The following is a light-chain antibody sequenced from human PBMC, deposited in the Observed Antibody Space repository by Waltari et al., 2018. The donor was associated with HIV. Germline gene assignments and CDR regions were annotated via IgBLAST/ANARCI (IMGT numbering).Light chain of an antibody. Sequence: IQMTQSPSILSASVGDRVTITGRASQNVESWLAWYQQRPGRAPKLLIYKASTLKYGVPARFTGSGSGTNFTLTINSLQPDDFATYYCQQYNSDFYTFGLGTRLDLK. CDR3: QQYNSDFYT. V-gene: IGKV1-5*03. J-gene: IGKJ2*01. CDR1: QNVESW. CDR2: KAS.